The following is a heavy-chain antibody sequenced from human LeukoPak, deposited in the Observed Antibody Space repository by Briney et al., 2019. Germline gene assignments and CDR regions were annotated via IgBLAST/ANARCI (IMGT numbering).Heavy chain of an antibody. CDR3: ARGPTPPYCSSTSCCYNDY. CDR1: GYTFTSYG. CDR2: ISAYNGNT. Sequence: ASVKVSCKASGYTFTSYGISWVRQAPGQGLEWMGWISAYNGNTNYAQKLQGRVTMTTDTSTSTAYMELRSLRSDDTAVYYCARGPTPPYCSSTSCCYNDYWGQGTLVTVSS. V-gene: IGHV1-18*04. J-gene: IGHJ4*02. D-gene: IGHD2-2*01.